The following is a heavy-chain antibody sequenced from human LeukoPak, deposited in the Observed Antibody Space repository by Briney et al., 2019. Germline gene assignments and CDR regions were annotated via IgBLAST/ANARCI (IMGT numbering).Heavy chain of an antibody. Sequence: SETLSLTCTVSGYSISSGYYWGWIRQPPGKGLEWIGEIYHSGSTNYNPSLKSRVTISVDTSKNQFSLKLSSVTAADTAVYYCARDADSSSWYRIYWGQGTLVTVSS. J-gene: IGHJ4*02. CDR1: GYSISSGYY. CDR3: ARDADSSSWYRIY. V-gene: IGHV4-38-2*02. D-gene: IGHD6-13*01. CDR2: IYHSGST.